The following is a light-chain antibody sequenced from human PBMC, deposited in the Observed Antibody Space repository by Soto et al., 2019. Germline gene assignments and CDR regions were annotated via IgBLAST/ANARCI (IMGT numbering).Light chain of an antibody. J-gene: IGKJ4*01. CDR3: QQLNSYPLS. V-gene: IGKV1-9*01. CDR1: QSISSY. Sequence: DIQMTQSPSSLSASVGDRVTITCRASQSISSYLNWYQQKPGKAPNLLISAASTLQSGVPSRFSGSGSGTEFTLTISSLQPEDFATYYCQQLNSYPLSFGGGTKVDI. CDR2: AAS.